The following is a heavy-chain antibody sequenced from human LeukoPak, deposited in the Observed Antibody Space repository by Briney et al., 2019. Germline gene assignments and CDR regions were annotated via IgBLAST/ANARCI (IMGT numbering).Heavy chain of an antibody. J-gene: IGHJ4*02. Sequence: SETLSLTCTVSGGPISSYYWSWIRPPAGKGLEWIGRIYTSGSTNYNPSLKSRVNMSVDTSKNQFSLKLGSVTAADPAVYYCARDRYDYVPGAYLDYWGQGTLVTVSS. V-gene: IGHV4-4*07. D-gene: IGHD3-16*01. CDR3: ARDRYDYVPGAYLDY. CDR2: IYTSGST. CDR1: GGPISSYY.